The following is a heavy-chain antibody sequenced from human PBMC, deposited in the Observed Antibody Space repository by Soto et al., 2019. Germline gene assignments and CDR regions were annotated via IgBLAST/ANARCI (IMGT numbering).Heavy chain of an antibody. CDR1: GDSITGDNW. CDR3: ATQGFYRMGV. CDR2: IHHSGAT. Sequence: QVQLQESGPGLVQPSGTLSLTCAVSGDSITGDNWWSWVRQSPGKGLEWIGEIHHSGATNYNPSLKSRVTISEDKSKNQCALKLNSVTAADTAMFYCATQGFYRMGVWGRGTTVTVS. J-gene: IGHJ6*02. V-gene: IGHV4-4*02.